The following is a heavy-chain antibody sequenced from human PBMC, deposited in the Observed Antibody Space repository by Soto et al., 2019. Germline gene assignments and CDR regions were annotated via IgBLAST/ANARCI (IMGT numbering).Heavy chain of an antibody. J-gene: IGHJ3*02. D-gene: IGHD3-10*01. CDR3: ATAFPFRGVLNYAFDI. V-gene: IGHV1-24*01. Sequence: ASVKVSCKVSGYTLTELSMHWVRQAPGKGLEWMGGFDPEDGETIYAQKFQGRVTMTEDTSTDTAYMELSSLRSEDTAVYYCATAFPFRGVLNYAFDIWGQGTMVTVSS. CDR2: FDPEDGET. CDR1: GYTLTELS.